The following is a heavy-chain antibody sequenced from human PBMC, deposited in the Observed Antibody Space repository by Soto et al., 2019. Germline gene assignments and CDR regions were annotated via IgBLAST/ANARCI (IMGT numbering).Heavy chain of an antibody. D-gene: IGHD3-16*01. V-gene: IGHV4-59*11. Sequence: SETLSLTCTVSGGSMSSHYWTWLRQPPGKGLEWIGYISYSGSTYYNPSLKSRVTISADTSRNQFSLKLSSVIAADTAVYYCARADPDASVGYWGQGTLVTV. CDR2: ISYSGST. J-gene: IGHJ4*02. CDR3: ARADPDASVGY. CDR1: GGSMSSHY.